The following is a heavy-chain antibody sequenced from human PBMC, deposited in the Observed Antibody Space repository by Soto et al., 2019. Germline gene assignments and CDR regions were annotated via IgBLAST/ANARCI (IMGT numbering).Heavy chain of an antibody. D-gene: IGHD6-13*01. J-gene: IGHJ4*02. CDR2: ISAYSGST. CDR3: ARDFTKSSSWPYYFDY. Sequence: QVQLVQSGAEVKKPGASVKVSCKASGYTFTTYGISWVRQAPGQGLEWMGWISAYSGSTKFAQKLQGRVTMTTDTSTTTAYMELRSLTCHGGAVYYCARDFTKSSSWPYYFDYWGQGTLVTVSS. V-gene: IGHV1-18*01. CDR1: GYTFTTYG.